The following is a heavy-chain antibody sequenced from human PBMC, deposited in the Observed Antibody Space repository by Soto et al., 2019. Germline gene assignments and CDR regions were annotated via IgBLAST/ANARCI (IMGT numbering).Heavy chain of an antibody. Sequence: PGGSLRLSCAASGFTFSSYGMNWVRQAPGKGLEWVSYISSSGSTIYYADSVKGRFTISRDNAKNSLYLQMNSLRAEDTAVYYCARDPTPYYYDSSGYGEDAFDIWVQGTMVTVSS. CDR3: ARDPTPYYYDSSGYGEDAFDI. V-gene: IGHV3-48*03. CDR2: ISSSGSTI. D-gene: IGHD3-22*01. J-gene: IGHJ3*02. CDR1: GFTFSSYG.